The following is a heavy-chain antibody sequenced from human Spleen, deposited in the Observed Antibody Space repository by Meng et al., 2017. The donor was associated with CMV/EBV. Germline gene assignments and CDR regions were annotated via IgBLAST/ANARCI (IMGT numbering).Heavy chain of an antibody. CDR2: ISSGSGTI. D-gene: IGHD1-26*01. Sequence: GESLKISFTGSGFTFSDYYMSWIRQAPGKGLEWLSYISSGSGTISYADSVKGRFTISRDNAKNSLYLEMNSLRVEDTALYYCVKDMRSGSYYDFSHFDMWGQGTMVTVSS. CDR1: GFTFSDYY. V-gene: IGHV3-11*01. CDR3: VKDMRSGSYYDFSHFDM. J-gene: IGHJ3*02.